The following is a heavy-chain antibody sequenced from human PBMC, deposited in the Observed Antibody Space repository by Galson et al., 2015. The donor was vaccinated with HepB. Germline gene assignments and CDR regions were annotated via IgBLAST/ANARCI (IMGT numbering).Heavy chain of an antibody. Sequence: SLRLSCAASGFTFSDYYMNWIRQVPGKGLQWVSHVSSNGFYTYYADSVKGRFTISRDNAKNSLYLQMNSLRAEDMAVYYCARGDTLNDYGDYGPHPFDYWGQGTLVTVSS. J-gene: IGHJ4*02. V-gene: IGHV3-11*06. CDR3: ARGDTLNDYGDYGPHPFDY. CDR2: VSSNGFYT. CDR1: GFTFSDYY. D-gene: IGHD4-17*01.